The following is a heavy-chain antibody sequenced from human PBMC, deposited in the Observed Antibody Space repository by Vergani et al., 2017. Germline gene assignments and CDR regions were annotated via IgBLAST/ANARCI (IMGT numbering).Heavy chain of an antibody. J-gene: IGHJ6*02. V-gene: IGHV3-74*01. Sequence: EVQLVESGGGLVKPGGSLRLSCAASGFTFSSYWMHWVRQAPGKGLVWVSRINSDGSSTSYADSVKGRFTISRDNAKNTLYLQMNSLRAEDTAVYYCARDTRDGRYYYYGMDVWGQGTTVTVSS. D-gene: IGHD5-24*01. CDR1: GFTFSSYW. CDR3: ARDTRDGRYYYYGMDV. CDR2: INSDGSST.